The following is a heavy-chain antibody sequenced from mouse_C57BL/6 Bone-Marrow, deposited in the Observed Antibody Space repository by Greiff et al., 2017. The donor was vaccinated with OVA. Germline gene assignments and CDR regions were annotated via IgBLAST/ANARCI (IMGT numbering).Heavy chain of an antibody. CDR1: GYSITSGYY. D-gene: IGHD2-3*01. CDR2: ISYDGSN. Sequence: EVQLVESGPGLVKPSQSLSLTCSVTGYSITSGYYWNWIRQFPGNKLEWMGYISYDGSNNYNPSLKNRISITRDTSKNQFFLKLNSVTTEDTATYYCARRGGYYGYAMDYWGQGTSVTVSS. J-gene: IGHJ4*01. CDR3: ARRGGYYGYAMDY. V-gene: IGHV3-6*01.